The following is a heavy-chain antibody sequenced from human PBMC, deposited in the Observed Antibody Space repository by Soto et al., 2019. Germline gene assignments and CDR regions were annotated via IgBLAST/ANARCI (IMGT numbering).Heavy chain of an antibody. CDR3: ASSYGSGYRAFDY. J-gene: IGHJ4*02. V-gene: IGHV1-69*02. CDR2: INPILSMS. D-gene: IGHD3-10*01. CDR1: GDTFTFYS. Sequence: QVQLVQSGAEVKRPGSSVKVSCKASGDTFTFYSINWVRQAPGLGLEWMGRINPILSMSNYAQKFQGRVTMTADKSTSTAYRELSSVRSEDTAIYYCASSYGSGYRAFDYWGQGALVTVSS.